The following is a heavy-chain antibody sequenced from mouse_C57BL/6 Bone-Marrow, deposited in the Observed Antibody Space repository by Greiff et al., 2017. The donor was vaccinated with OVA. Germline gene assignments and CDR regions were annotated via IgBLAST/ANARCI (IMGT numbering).Heavy chain of an antibody. CDR1: GFTFSSYA. CDR2: ISDGGSYT. Sequence: EVQLVESGGGLVKPGGSLKLSCAASGFTFSSYAMSWVRQTPEKRLEWVATISDGGSYTYYPDNVKGRFTISRDNAKNNLYLQMSHLKSEDTAMYYCARDEGFHVWAYWGQGTLVTVSA. V-gene: IGHV5-4*01. CDR3: ARDEGFHVWAY. J-gene: IGHJ3*01.